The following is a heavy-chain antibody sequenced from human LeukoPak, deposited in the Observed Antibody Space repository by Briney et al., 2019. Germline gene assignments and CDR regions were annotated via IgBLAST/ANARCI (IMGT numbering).Heavy chain of an antibody. V-gene: IGHV3-49*04. Sequence: GGSLRLSCTASGFTFGDYAMSWVRQAPGKGLEWVGFIRSKAYGGTTEYAASVKGRFTISRDDSKSIAYLQMNSLKTEDTAVYYCTRATGYYDSSGYHVNWFDPWGQGTLVTVSS. D-gene: IGHD3-22*01. CDR3: TRATGYYDSSGYHVNWFDP. J-gene: IGHJ5*02. CDR1: GFTFGDYA. CDR2: IRSKAYGGTT.